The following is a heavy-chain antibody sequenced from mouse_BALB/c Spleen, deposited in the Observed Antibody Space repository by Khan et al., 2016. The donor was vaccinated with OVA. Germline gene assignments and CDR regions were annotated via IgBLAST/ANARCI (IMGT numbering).Heavy chain of an antibody. V-gene: IGHV2-9*02. CDR2: IWAGGST. CDR3: ARDTTVESYWYFDV. D-gene: IGHD1-1*01. Sequence: VQLKESGPGLVAPSQSLSITCTVSGFSLTSYGVHWVRQPPGKGLEWLGVIWAGGSTNYNSALLSRLSISKDNSKSQVFLKMNSLLTDDTAMYYCARDTTVESYWYFDVWGAGTTVTVSS. CDR1: GFSLTSYG. J-gene: IGHJ1*01.